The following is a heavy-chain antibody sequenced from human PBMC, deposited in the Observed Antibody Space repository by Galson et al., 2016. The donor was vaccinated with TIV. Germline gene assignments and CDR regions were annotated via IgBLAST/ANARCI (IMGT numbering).Heavy chain of an antibody. Sequence: SLRLSCAASGFSFSSYGMHWVRQAPGKGLEWVAVIYYDGSNIDYADSVKGRFTISRDNSHNTLYLQMNSLRAEDTAVYYCARDIFCAAGSCYSPRDDYYYGMDVWGQGTAVTVSS. CDR3: ARDIFCAAGSCYSPRDDYYYGMDV. J-gene: IGHJ6*02. CDR1: GFSFSSYG. V-gene: IGHV3-33*01. CDR2: IYYDGSNI. D-gene: IGHD2-15*01.